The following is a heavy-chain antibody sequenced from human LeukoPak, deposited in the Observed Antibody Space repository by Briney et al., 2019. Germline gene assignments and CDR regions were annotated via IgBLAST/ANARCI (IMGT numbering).Heavy chain of an antibody. J-gene: IGHJ4*02. CDR3: ARRAPGKLAADY. CDR2: INPSGGST. V-gene: IGHV1-46*01. CDR1: GYIFTSYY. Sequence: ASVKVSCKASGYIFTSYYMHWVRQAPGQGLEWMGIINPSGGSTSYAQKFQGRVTMTTDTSTSTAYMELRSLRSDDTAMYYCARRAPGKLAADYWGQGTLVTVSS. D-gene: IGHD1-1*01.